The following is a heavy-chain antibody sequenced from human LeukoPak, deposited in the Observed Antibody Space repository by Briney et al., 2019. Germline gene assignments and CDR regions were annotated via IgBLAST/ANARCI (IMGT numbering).Heavy chain of an antibody. CDR3: AKTYYSHISEYSYDNPFDI. CDR1: GFTFGNYW. V-gene: IGHV3-74*03. J-gene: IGHJ3*02. Sequence: GGSLRLSCAASGFTFGNYWMHWVRQAPGKGLVWVSRINSDGSSTTYADSVKGRFTISRDNAKNTLYLQMNSLRAEDTAIHYCAKTYYSHISEYSYDNPFDIWGQGTMVTVSS. D-gene: IGHD3-22*01. CDR2: INSDGSST.